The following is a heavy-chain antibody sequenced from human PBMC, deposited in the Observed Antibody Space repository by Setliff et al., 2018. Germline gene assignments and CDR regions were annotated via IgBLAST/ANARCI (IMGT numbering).Heavy chain of an antibody. D-gene: IGHD3-3*02. Sequence: SETLSLTCSVSGGSMSRSNYYWGWIRQPPGKGLEWIGSVYYYSGTTYYNPSLKSRVTISVDTSKNQFSLNLTSVTAADTAVYFCAREGRSSISGWYMDVWGRGTTVTVSS. CDR1: GGSMSRSNYY. CDR2: VYYYSGTT. V-gene: IGHV4-39*02. J-gene: IGHJ6*03. CDR3: AREGRSSISGWYMDV.